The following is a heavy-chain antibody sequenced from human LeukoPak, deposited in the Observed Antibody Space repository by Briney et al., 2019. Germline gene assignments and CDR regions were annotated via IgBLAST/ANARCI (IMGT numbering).Heavy chain of an antibody. CDR2: IYYSGST. CDR3: ARGDPSIGDL. CDR1: GDSISTGGYY. J-gene: IGHJ5*02. V-gene: IGHV4-61*08. D-gene: IGHD6-6*01. Sequence: PSETLSLTCTVSGDSISTGGYYWAWIRQHRERGLEWIGYIYYSGSTHYNPSLKSRVTISVDTSKNQFSLKLSSVTAADTAVYYCARGDPSIGDLWGQGTLVTVSS.